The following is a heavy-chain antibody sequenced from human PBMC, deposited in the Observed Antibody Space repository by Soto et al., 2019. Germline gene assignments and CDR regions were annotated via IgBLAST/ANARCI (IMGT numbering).Heavy chain of an antibody. CDR1: GCSISSGGYY. CDR3: ARGYDSSGSRLDP. J-gene: IGHJ5*02. V-gene: IGHV4-31*03. CDR2: IYYSGST. Sequence: SEALSLTCTVSGCSISSGGYYWSWIRQHPGKGLEWIGYIYYSGSTYYNPSLKSRVTISVDTSKNQFSLKLSSVTAADTAVYYCARGYDSSGSRLDPWGQGTLVTVSS. D-gene: IGHD3-22*01.